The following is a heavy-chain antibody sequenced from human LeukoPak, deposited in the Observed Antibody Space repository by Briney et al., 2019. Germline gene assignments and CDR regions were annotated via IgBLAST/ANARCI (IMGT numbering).Heavy chain of an antibody. CDR1: GYTFTSYG. D-gene: IGHD6-19*01. CDR3: ARGYSGWSYYYYYGMDV. V-gene: IGHV1-18*01. J-gene: IGHJ6*02. CDR2: ISAYNGNT. Sequence: ASVKVSCRASGYTFTSYGISWVRQAPGQGVEWMGWISAYNGNTNYAQKLQGRVTMTTDTSTSTAYMELRSLSSDDTAVYYCARGYSGWSYYYYYGMDVWGQGTTVTVSS.